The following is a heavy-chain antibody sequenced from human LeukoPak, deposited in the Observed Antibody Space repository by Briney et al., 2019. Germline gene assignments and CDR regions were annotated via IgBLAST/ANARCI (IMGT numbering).Heavy chain of an antibody. CDR1: AYTFSGYY. Sequence: ASVKVSCKASAYTFSGYYIHWVRQVPGQGLEWMGWINFNSGGKIFAEKFQDRVAMARDTSISTAYMELSRLRSDDTAVYYCARQIASGSMGCDFWGQGTLVTVSS. CDR3: ARQIASGSMGCDF. CDR2: INFNSGGK. V-gene: IGHV1-2*02. D-gene: IGHD2-21*01. J-gene: IGHJ4*02.